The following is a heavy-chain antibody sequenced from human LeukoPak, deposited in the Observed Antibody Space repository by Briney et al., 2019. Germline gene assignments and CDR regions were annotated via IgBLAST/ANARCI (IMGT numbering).Heavy chain of an antibody. V-gene: IGHV4-34*01. Sequence: PSETLSLTCAVYGGSFSGYYWSGIRPPPGKGLEWIGEINHSGSTNYNPSLKSRVTISVDTSKNQFSLKLSSVTAADTAVYYCAGLLLVGAFDIWGRGTMVTVSS. CDR2: INHSGST. CDR1: GGSFSGYY. CDR3: AGLLLVGAFDI. D-gene: IGHD2-8*02. J-gene: IGHJ3*02.